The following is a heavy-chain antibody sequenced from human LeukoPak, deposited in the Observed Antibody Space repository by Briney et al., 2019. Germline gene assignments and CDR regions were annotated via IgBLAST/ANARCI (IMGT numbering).Heavy chain of an antibody. J-gene: IGHJ4*02. CDR2: ISSSSYI. CDR1: GFTFSTYA. Sequence: GGSLRLSCAASGFTFSTYAMTWVRQAPGQGLEWVSSISSSSYIYYADSVKGRFTISRDNAKNSLYLQMNSLRAEDTAVYYCARDIAGDGNYWGQGTLVTVSS. CDR3: ARDIAGDGNY. D-gene: IGHD6-13*01. V-gene: IGHV3-21*01.